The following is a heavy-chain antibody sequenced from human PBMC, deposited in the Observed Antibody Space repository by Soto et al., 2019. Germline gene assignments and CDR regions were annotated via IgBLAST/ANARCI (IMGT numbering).Heavy chain of an antibody. CDR3: ARARYYYGSGSFLTTNWFDP. CDR2: INHSGST. CDR1: GGSFSGYY. V-gene: IGHV4-34*01. D-gene: IGHD3-10*01. J-gene: IGHJ5*02. Sequence: SETLSLTCAVYGGSFSGYYWSWIRQPPGKGLEWIGEINHSGSTNYNPSLESRVTISVDTSKNQFSLKLSSVTAADTAVYYCARARYYYGSGSFLTTNWFDPWGQGTLVTVSS.